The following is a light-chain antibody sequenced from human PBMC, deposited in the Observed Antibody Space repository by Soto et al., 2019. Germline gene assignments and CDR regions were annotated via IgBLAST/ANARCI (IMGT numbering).Light chain of an antibody. Sequence: QSALTQPASVSGSPGQSIIISCTGSSSDVGSYNYVYWYQHHPGKAPKFMIYDVSNRPSGVSHRFSGSKSGNTASLTISGLHAEDEADYYWSSYTTIGTLVFGSGTKVTVL. CDR2: DVS. CDR3: SSYTTIGTLV. CDR1: SSDVGSYNY. V-gene: IGLV2-14*03. J-gene: IGLJ1*01.